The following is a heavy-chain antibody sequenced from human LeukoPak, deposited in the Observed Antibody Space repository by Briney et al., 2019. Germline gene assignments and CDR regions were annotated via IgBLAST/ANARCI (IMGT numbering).Heavy chain of an antibody. V-gene: IGHV3-74*01. Sequence: GGSLRLSCAASGFTLSTYWMHWVRQAPGKGLVWVSRINSDGSTTTYADSVKGRFTISRDNAKNSLYLQMNSLRAEDTAVYYCARDRGSGPFDYWGQGTLVTVSS. J-gene: IGHJ4*02. D-gene: IGHD6-19*01. CDR1: GFTLSTYW. CDR2: INSDGSTT. CDR3: ARDRGSGPFDY.